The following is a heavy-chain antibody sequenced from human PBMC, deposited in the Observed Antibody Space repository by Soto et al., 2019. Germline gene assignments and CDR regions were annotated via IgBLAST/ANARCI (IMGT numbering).Heavy chain of an antibody. J-gene: IGHJ5*02. CDR3: ARGIVGPTTWFDP. V-gene: IGHV4-61*01. CDR1: GGSVSSDSYY. D-gene: IGHD1-26*01. Sequence: QVQLQESGPGLVKPSETLSLTCTVSGGSVSSDSYYWSWIRQPPGKGLEWIGYIYYSGSTNYNPSRKSRVTISVDTSKNQFSLKLSSVTAADTAVYYCARGIVGPTTWFDPWGQGTLVTVSS. CDR2: IYYSGST.